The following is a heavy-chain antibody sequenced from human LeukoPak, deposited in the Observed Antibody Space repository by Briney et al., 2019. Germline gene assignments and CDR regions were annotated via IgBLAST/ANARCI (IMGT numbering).Heavy chain of an antibody. D-gene: IGHD3-3*01. CDR3: ARAYDFWSGYHSYYFDY. CDR1: GFTFSSYW. V-gene: IGHV3-7*01. J-gene: IGHJ4*02. CDR2: IKQDGSEK. Sequence: PGGSLRLSCAASGFTFSSYWMSWVRQAPGKGLEWVANIKQDGSEKYYVDPVKGRFTISRDNAKNSLYLQMNSLRAEDTAVYYCARAYDFWSGYHSYYFDYWGQGTLVTVSS.